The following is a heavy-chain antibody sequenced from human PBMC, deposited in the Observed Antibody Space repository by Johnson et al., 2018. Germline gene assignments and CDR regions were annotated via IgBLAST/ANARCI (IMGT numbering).Heavy chain of an antibody. J-gene: IGHJ4*02. Sequence: VQLVESGGGLVQPGRSXRLSCAASGFTFDDYAMHWVRQAPGKGLEWVSGISWNSDNIDDADSVKGRFTISRDNVKNSLYLQMNSLRPEDKALYYCAKGSTGWGEYFDYWGQGTLVTVSS. V-gene: IGHV3-9*01. CDR2: ISWNSDNI. CDR3: AKGSTGWGEYFDY. D-gene: IGHD6-19*01. CDR1: GFTFDDYA.